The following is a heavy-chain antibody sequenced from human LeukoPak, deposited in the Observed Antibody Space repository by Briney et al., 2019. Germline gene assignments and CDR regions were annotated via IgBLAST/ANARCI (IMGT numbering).Heavy chain of an antibody. D-gene: IGHD6-19*01. CDR2: IYYSGST. Sequence: SETLSLTCTVSGGSISSYYWSWIWQPPGKGLEWIGYIYYSGSTNYNPSLKSRVTISVDTSKNQFSLKLSSVTAADTAVYYCARHPYSSGWEVDYWGQGTLVTVSS. J-gene: IGHJ4*02. CDR3: ARHPYSSGWEVDY. V-gene: IGHV4-59*08. CDR1: GGSISSYY.